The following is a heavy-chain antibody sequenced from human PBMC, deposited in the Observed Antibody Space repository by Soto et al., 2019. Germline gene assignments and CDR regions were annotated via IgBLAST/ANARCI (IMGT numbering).Heavy chain of an antibody. V-gene: IGHV4-31*03. CDR2: IYYSGST. CDR1: GGSISSGGYY. D-gene: IGHD2-15*01. CDR3: ARDSYCSGGSCSDY. J-gene: IGHJ4*02. Sequence: QVQLQESGPGLVKPSQTLSLTCTVSGGSISSGGYYWSWIRQHPGKGLEWIGYIYYSGSTYYNPSLKSRVTISVATSKNQYSLTLSPVTAADTAVYYCARDSYCSGGSCSDYWGQGTLVTVSS.